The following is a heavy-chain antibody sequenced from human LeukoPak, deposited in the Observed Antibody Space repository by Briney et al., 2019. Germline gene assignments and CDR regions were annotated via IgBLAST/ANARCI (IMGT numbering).Heavy chain of an antibody. D-gene: IGHD3-22*01. J-gene: IGHJ4*02. CDR1: GGSFSGYY. V-gene: IGHV4-34*01. CDR2: INHSGST. Sequence: SETLSLTCAVYGGSFSGYYWSWIRQPPGKGLEWIGEINHSGSTNYNPSLKSRVTMSVDTSKNQFSLKLSSVTAADTAVYYCARGGPTYYYDSSGYYYRLYYFDYWGQGTLVTVSS. CDR3: ARGGPTYYYDSSGYYYRLYYFDY.